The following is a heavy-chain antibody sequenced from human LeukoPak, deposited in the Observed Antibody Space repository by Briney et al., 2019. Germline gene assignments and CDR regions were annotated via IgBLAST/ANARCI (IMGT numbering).Heavy chain of an antibody. CDR1: GYTFIDYY. CDR2: INPKSGGT. CDR3: ARYCSGGTCSPIDY. V-gene: IGHV1-2*02. Sequence: APVKVSCKASGYTFIDYYIHWVRQAPGQGLEWMGWINPKSGGTKYAQKFQGRVTMTSDTSISTAYMELSSLRSDDTAVYYCARYCSGGTCSPIDYWGQGTLVTVSS. J-gene: IGHJ4*02. D-gene: IGHD2-15*01.